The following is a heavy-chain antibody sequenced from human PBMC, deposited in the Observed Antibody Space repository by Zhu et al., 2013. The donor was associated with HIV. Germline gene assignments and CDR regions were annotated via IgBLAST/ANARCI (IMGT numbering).Heavy chain of an antibody. CDR1: GGTFSSYA. V-gene: IGHV1-69*12. CDR2: IIPIFGTA. D-gene: IGHD3-3*01. J-gene: IGHJ5*02. Sequence: QVQLVQSGAEVKKPGSSVKVSCKASGGTFSSYAISWVRQAPGQGLEWMGGIIPIFGTANYAQKFQGRVTITADESTSTAYMELSSLRSEDTAVYYCARGSGENGDFWSGWLNWFDPWGQGTLVTVSS. CDR3: ARGSGENGDFWSGWLNWFDP.